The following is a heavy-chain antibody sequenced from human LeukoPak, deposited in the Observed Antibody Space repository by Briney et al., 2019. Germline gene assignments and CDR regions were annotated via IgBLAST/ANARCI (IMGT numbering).Heavy chain of an antibody. CDR3: TTSHHNFGPYYFDH. V-gene: IGHV4-39*01. Sequence: SETLSLTCTVSGDSISSNSYYWVWIRQPPGKGLEWIGNIFHSGNTYYAPSLNSRVTMSVDTSKNQFSLSLDSVTAADTAIYYCTTSHHNFGPYYFDHWGQGALVTVSS. CDR2: IFHSGNT. CDR1: GDSISSNSYY. J-gene: IGHJ4*02. D-gene: IGHD3/OR15-3a*01.